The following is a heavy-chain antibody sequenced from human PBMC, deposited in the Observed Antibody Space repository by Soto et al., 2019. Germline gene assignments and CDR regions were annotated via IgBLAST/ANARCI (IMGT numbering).Heavy chain of an antibody. CDR1: GYTFTSYG. J-gene: IGHJ3*02. D-gene: IGHD3-16*02. CDR2: ISAYNGNT. CDR3: ARGYDYVWGSYRIGAFDI. Sequence: SVKVSCKASGYTFTSYGISWVRQAPGQGLEWMGWISAYNGNTNYAQKLQGRVTMTTDTSTSTAYMELRSLRSDDTAVYYCARGYDYVWGSYRIGAFDIWGQGTMVTVSS. V-gene: IGHV1-18*04.